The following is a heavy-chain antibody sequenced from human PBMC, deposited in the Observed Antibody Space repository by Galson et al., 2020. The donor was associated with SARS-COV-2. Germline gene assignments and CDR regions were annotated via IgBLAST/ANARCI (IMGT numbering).Heavy chain of an antibody. Sequence: SETLSLTCTVSGGSISSGGYYWSWIRQHPGKGLEWIGYIYYSGSTYYNPSLKSRVTISVDTSKNQFSLKLSSVTAADTAVYYCARVGPIVVVTAIRHDAFDIWGQGTMVTVSS. CDR2: IYYSGST. D-gene: IGHD2-21*02. CDR1: GGSISSGGYY. V-gene: IGHV4-31*03. CDR3: ARVGPIVVVTAIRHDAFDI. J-gene: IGHJ3*02.